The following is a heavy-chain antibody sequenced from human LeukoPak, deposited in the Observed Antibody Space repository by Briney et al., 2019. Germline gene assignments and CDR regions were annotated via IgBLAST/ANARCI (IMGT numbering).Heavy chain of an antibody. CDR3: ARPMYYYDSSGYRAFDI. CDR1: GGTFSGYA. D-gene: IGHD3-22*01. CDR2: IIPNLGIA. J-gene: IGHJ3*02. Sequence: SVKVSCKASGGTFSGYAISWVRQAPGQGLEWMGRIIPNLGIANYAQKFQGRVTITADKSTSTAYMELSSLRSEDTAVYYCARPMYYYDSSGYRAFDIWGQGTMVTVSS. V-gene: IGHV1-69*04.